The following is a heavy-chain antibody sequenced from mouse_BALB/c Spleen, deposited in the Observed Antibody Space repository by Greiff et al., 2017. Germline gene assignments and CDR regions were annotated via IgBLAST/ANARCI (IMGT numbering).Heavy chain of an antibody. Sequence: DVMLVESGGGLVKPGGSLKLSCAASGFTFSDYYMYWVRQTPEKRLEWVATISDGGSYTYYPDIVKGRFTISRDNAKNNLYLQMSRLKSEDTAMYYGASDCYGGGWYFDVWGAGTTVTVSS. CDR2: ISDGGSYT. D-gene: IGHD1-1*02. CDR1: GFTFSDYY. CDR3: ASDCYGGGWYFDV. J-gene: IGHJ1*01. V-gene: IGHV5-4*02.